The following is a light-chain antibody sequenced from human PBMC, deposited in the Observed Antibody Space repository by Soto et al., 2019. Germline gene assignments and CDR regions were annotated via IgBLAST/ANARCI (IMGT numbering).Light chain of an antibody. J-gene: IGLJ1*01. CDR3: CSYAGSYIYV. CDR2: DVS. CDR1: SSDVGGYHY. V-gene: IGLV2-11*01. Sequence: QSALTQPGSLSGSPGQSVTISCTGTSSDVGGYHYVSWYQQHPGKAPKVLIYDVSKRPSGVPDRFSGSKSGNTASLTISGLQADDEADYYCCSYAGSYIYVFGTGTKVTVL.